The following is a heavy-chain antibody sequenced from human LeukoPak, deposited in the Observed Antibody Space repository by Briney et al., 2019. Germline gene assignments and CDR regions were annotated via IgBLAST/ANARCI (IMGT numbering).Heavy chain of an antibody. CDR3: ARGLRDEERHYGYYYMDV. D-gene: IGHD1-1*01. J-gene: IGHJ6*03. V-gene: IGHV4-4*09. CDR1: GDFVSGYY. CDR2: FYTSANT. Sequence: SGNLAPTWTFSGDFVSGYYGSWIRQPPGEGLEWIGYFYTSANTHYNPSLKSRVTMSVDTSKNQFSRKLSSVTAADTAVYYCARGLRDEERHYGYYYMDVWGKGTTVTVSS.